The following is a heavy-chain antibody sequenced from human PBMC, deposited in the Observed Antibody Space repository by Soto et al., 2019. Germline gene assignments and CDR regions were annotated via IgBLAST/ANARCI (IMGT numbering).Heavy chain of an antibody. CDR3: AKHQAGYYKPPDY. V-gene: IGHV3-23*01. J-gene: IGHJ4*02. Sequence: EVQLLESGGGLVQPGGSLRLSCAASELTFSSHTMSWVRQAPGKGLEWVSAISAGGSTTKYADSVKGRFTISRDNSKNTLHMQMDSLRAEDTAEYYWAKHQAGYYKPPDYWGQGTLVTVSS. D-gene: IGHD3-9*01. CDR2: ISAGGSTT. CDR1: ELTFSSHT.